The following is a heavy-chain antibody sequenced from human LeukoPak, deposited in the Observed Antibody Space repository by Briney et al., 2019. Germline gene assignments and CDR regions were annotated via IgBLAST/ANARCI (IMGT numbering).Heavy chain of an antibody. V-gene: IGHV4-38-2*02. CDR3: ARCSPYYYGSGSYINWFDP. Sequence: SETLSLTCTVSGYSISSGYYWGWIRQPPGKGLEWIGSIYHSGSTYYNPSLKSRVTISVDTSKNQFSLKLSSVTAADTAVYYCARCSPYYYGSGSYINWFDPWGQGTLVTVSS. CDR2: IYHSGST. J-gene: IGHJ5*02. CDR1: GYSISSGYY. D-gene: IGHD3-10*01.